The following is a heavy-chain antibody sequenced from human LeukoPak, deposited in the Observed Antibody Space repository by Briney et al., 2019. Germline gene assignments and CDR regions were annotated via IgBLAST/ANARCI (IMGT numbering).Heavy chain of an antibody. Sequence: PSGTPSLTCAVSGGSISSSNWWSGVRQPPGKGLEWTGEIYHSGSTNYNPSLKSRVTISVDKSKNQFSLKLSSVTAADTAVYYWARDSLTTVTTYDAFDIWGQGTMVTVSS. CDR2: IYHSGST. CDR3: ARDSLTTVTTYDAFDI. D-gene: IGHD4-17*01. CDR1: GGSISSSNW. J-gene: IGHJ3*02. V-gene: IGHV4-4*02.